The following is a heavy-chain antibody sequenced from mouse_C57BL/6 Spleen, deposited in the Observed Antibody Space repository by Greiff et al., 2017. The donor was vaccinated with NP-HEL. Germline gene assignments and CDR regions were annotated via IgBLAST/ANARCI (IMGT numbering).Heavy chain of an antibody. J-gene: IGHJ1*03. CDR3: ANSRGYFDV. D-gene: IGHD1-1*01. CDR2: IYPGDGDT. Sequence: VQLQESGPELVKPGASVKISCKASGYAFSSSWMNWVKQRPGKGLEWIGRIYPGDGDTNYNGKFKGKATLTADKSSSTAYMQLSSLTSEDSAVYFCANSRGYFDVWGTGTTVTVSS. CDR1: GYAFSSSW. V-gene: IGHV1-82*01.